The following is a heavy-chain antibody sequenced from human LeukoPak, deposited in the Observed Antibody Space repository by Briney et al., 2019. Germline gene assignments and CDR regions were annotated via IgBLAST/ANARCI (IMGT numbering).Heavy chain of an antibody. CDR1: GGSFSGYY. D-gene: IGHD1-1*01. CDR2: INHSGST. CDR3: ARGRYLRPLREHPFGY. V-gene: IGHV4-34*01. Sequence: SETLSLTCAVYGGSFSGYYWSWIRQPPGKGLEWIGEINHSGSTNYNPSLKSRVTISVDTSKNQFSLKLSSVTAADTAVYYCARGRYLRPLREHPFGYWGQGTLVTVSS. J-gene: IGHJ4*02.